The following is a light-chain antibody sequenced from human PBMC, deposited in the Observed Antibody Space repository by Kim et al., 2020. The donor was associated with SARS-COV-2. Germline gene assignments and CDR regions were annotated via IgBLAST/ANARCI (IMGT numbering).Light chain of an antibody. Sequence: DIQMTQSPSSLSASVGDRVTITCRASQDIGNDIGWYQQSPGRAPKRLIYGASNLQSGVPSRFSGSGSETEFTLTINSLQPEDFATYFCLQHRTYPITFGQGTRLEIK. CDR2: GAS. J-gene: IGKJ5*01. V-gene: IGKV1-17*01. CDR1: QDIGND. CDR3: LQHRTYPIT.